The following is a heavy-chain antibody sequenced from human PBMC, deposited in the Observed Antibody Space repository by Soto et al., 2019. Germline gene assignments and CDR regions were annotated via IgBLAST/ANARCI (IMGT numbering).Heavy chain of an antibody. V-gene: IGHV3-33*01. Sequence: GGSLRLSCAASGFTFSSYGMHWVRQAPGKGLEWLAVIWYDGSNKYYADSVKGRFTISRDNSKNTLSLQMNSLRAEDTAVYYCARDSRIAAAVDYWGQGTLVTGSS. D-gene: IGHD6-13*01. CDR3: ARDSRIAAAVDY. CDR2: IWYDGSNK. J-gene: IGHJ4*02. CDR1: GFTFSSYG.